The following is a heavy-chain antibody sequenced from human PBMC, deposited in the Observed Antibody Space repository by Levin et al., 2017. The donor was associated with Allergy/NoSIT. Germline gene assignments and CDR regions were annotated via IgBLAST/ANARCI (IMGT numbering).Heavy chain of an antibody. CDR3: ARDRAAAGPTDAFDI. Sequence: GGSLRLSCAASGFTFSDYYMSWIRQAPGKGLEWVSYISSSGSTIYYADSVKGRFTISRDNAKNSLYLQMNSLRAEDTAVYYCARDRAAAGPTDAFDIWGQGTMVTVSS. CDR2: ISSSGSTI. CDR1: GFTFSDYY. V-gene: IGHV3-11*01. J-gene: IGHJ3*02. D-gene: IGHD6-13*01.